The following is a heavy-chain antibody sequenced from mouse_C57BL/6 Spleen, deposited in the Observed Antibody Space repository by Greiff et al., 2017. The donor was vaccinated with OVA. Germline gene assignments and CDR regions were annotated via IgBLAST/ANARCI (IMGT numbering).Heavy chain of an antibody. V-gene: IGHV1-54*01. Sequence: VQLQESGAELVRPGTSVKVSCKASGYAFTNYLIEWVKQRPGQGLEWIGVINPGSGGTNYNEKFKGKATLTADKSSSTAYMQLSSLTSEDSAVYFCASLPPWFAYWGQGTLVTVSA. CDR1: GYAFTNYL. CDR2: INPGSGGT. CDR3: ASLPPWFAY. J-gene: IGHJ3*01.